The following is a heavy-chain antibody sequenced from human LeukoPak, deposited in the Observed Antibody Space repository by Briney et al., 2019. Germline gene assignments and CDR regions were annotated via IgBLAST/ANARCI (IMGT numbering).Heavy chain of an antibody. Sequence: GGSLRLSCAASGFTFSNAWMNWVRQAPGKGLEWVSAISGSGDGTYEDSVKGRFTISRDNSKNTLYLQINSLRAEDTAVYYCARVPFGSGSYSTLDYWGQGTLVTVSS. J-gene: IGHJ4*02. CDR1: GFTFSNAW. CDR2: ISGSGDGT. V-gene: IGHV3-23*01. CDR3: ARVPFGSGSYSTLDY. D-gene: IGHD3-10*01.